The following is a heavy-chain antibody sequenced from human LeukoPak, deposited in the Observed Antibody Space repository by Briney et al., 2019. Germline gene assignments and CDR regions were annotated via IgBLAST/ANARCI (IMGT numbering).Heavy chain of an antibody. Sequence: GGSLRLSCAASGFTFDDYAMHWVRQAPGKGLEWVSGISWNSGSIGYADSVKGRFTISRDNAKNSLYLQMNSLRAEDTALYYCAKADNWSDADGFDYWGQGTLVAVSS. CDR1: GFTFDDYA. CDR3: AKADNWSDADGFDY. V-gene: IGHV3-9*01. D-gene: IGHD1-20*01. CDR2: ISWNSGSI. J-gene: IGHJ4*02.